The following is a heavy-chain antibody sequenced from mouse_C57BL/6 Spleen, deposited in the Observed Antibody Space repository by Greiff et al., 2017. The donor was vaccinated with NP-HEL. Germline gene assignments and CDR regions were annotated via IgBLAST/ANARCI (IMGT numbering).Heavy chain of an antibody. CDR3: TRAPLFITNWYFDV. D-gene: IGHD1-1*01. CDR1: GFTFSSYA. CDR2: ISSGGDYI. Sequence: EVKLMESGEGLVKPGGSLKLSCAASGFTFSSYAMSWVRQTPEKRLEWVAYISSGGDYIYYADTVKGRFTISRDNARNTLYLQMSSLKSEDTAMYYCTRAPLFITNWYFDVWGTGTTVTVSS. J-gene: IGHJ1*03. V-gene: IGHV5-9-1*02.